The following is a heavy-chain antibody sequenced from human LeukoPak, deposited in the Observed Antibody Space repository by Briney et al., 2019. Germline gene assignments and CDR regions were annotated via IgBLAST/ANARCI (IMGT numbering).Heavy chain of an antibody. CDR3: ARGGWLPLISGFGAFDI. J-gene: IGHJ3*02. CDR2: INHSGST. V-gene: IGHV4-34*01. D-gene: IGHD5-24*01. CDR1: GGSFSGYY. Sequence: PSETLSLTCAVYGGSFSGYYWSWIRQPPGKGLGWIGEINHSGSTNYNPSLKSRVTISVDTSKNQFSLKLSSVTAADTAVYYCARGGWLPLISGFGAFDIWGQGTMVTVSS.